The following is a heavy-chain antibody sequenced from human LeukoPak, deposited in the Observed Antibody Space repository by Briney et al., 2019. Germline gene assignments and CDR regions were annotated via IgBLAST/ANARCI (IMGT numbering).Heavy chain of an antibody. Sequence: GGSLRLSCAASGFTLNMYAMNWVRQAPGKGLDWVSSLTGSGRGTYYAPSVKGRFTMSRDDSKNALYLQMNSLRPDDTAVYYCAKIPATDPIDFWGQGTLVTVSS. D-gene: IGHD6-13*01. CDR1: GFTLNMYA. V-gene: IGHV3-23*01. CDR2: LTGSGRGT. J-gene: IGHJ4*02. CDR3: AKIPATDPIDF.